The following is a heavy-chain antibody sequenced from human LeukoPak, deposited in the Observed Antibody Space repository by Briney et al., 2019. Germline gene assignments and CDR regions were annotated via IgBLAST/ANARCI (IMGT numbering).Heavy chain of an antibody. CDR3: ASHRPDSSGWFF. D-gene: IGHD6-19*01. CDR2: IYHSGST. J-gene: IGHJ4*02. Sequence: SETLSLTCAVSGYSISSGYYWGWIRQPPGKGLEWIGSIYHSGSTYYNPSLKSRVTMSVDTSKNQFSLKLSSVTAADTAVYYCASHRPDSSGWFFWGQGTLVTVSS. V-gene: IGHV4-38-2*01. CDR1: GYSISSGYY.